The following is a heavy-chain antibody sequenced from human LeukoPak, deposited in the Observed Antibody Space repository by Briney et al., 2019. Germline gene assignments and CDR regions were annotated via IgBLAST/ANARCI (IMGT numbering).Heavy chain of an antibody. V-gene: IGHV4-34*01. CDR1: GGSFSGYY. CDR3: ARHEPSSGSKFDY. Sequence: PSETLSLTCAVYGGSFSGYYWSWIRQPPGKGLEWIGEINHSGSTNYNPSLKSRVTISVDTSKNQFSLKLSSVTAADMAVYYCARHEPSSGSKFDYWGQGTLVTVSS. D-gene: IGHD1-14*01. J-gene: IGHJ4*02. CDR2: INHSGST.